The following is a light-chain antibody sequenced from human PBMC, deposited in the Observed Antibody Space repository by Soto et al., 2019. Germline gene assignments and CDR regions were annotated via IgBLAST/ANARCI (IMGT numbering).Light chain of an antibody. V-gene: IGLV2-14*01. Sequence: QSVLTQPASVSGSPGQSITISCSGTSSDIGGYNYVSWYQQHPGKAPKLMIHEVSNRPSGVSNRFSGSKSGNTASLTISGLQAEDEADYYCLSYTISSTLYVFGTGTKLTVL. J-gene: IGLJ1*01. CDR1: SSDIGGYNY. CDR3: LSYTISSTLYV. CDR2: EVS.